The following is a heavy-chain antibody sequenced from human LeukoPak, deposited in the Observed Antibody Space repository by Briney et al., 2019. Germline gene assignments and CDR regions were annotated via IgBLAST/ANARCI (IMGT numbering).Heavy chain of an antibody. V-gene: IGHV5-51*01. J-gene: IGHJ4*02. Sequence: HGESLKISCKGSGYSFTSYWIGWVRQMPGKGLEWMGIIYPGDSDTRYSPSFQGQVNISTDKSISTAYLQWSSLKSSDTAMYYCARHDSSSSGAPLEIDYWGQGTLVTVSS. CDR3: ARHDSSSSGAPLEIDY. D-gene: IGHD6-6*01. CDR1: GYSFTSYW. CDR2: IYPGDSDT.